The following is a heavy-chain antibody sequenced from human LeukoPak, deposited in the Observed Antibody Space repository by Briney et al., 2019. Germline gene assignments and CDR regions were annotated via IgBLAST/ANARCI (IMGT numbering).Heavy chain of an antibody. CDR2: IYYSGST. CDR3: ARDRYYYGSGSYFFDY. D-gene: IGHD3-10*01. V-gene: IGHV4-59*12. J-gene: IGHJ4*02. Sequence: SETLSLTCTVSGGSISSYYWSWIRQPPGKGLEWIGYIYYSGSTNYNPSLKSRVTISVDTSKNQFSLKLSSVTAADTAVYYCARDRYYYGSGSYFFDYWGQGTLVTVSS. CDR1: GGSISSYY.